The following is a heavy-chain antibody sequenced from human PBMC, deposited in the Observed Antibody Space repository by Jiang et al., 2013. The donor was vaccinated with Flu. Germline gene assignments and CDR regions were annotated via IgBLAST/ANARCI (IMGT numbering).Heavy chain of an antibody. CDR1: GDSVSSNSAA. CDR2: TYHRSKWYD. Sequence: QTLSLTCAISGDSVSSNSAAWNWIRQSPSRGLEWLGKTYHRSKWYDEFAQSVRGRISINPDTSTNRFSLQLNSVTPEDTAVYYCARDKMGLWYAMDVWGQGTTVTVSS. J-gene: IGHJ6*02. CDR3: ARDKMGLWYAMDV. D-gene: IGHD2-21*01. V-gene: IGHV6-1*01.